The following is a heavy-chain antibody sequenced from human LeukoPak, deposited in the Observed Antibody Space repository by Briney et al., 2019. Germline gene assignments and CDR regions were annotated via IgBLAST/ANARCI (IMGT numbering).Heavy chain of an antibody. V-gene: IGHV4-4*02. D-gene: IGHD3-22*01. J-gene: IGHJ4*02. CDR1: GGSISSNNW. Sequence: SETLSLTCAVSGGSISSNNWWSWARQPPGKGLEWIGEIFHSGSTNYNPSLKSRVTISLDKSNNHFSLSLRSVTAADTAVYFCARKDSRGYYQYFDQWGQGTLVTVSS. CDR2: IFHSGST. CDR3: ARKDSRGYYQYFDQ.